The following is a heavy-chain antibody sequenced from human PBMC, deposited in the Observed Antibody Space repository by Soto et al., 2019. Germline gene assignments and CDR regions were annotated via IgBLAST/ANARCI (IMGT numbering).Heavy chain of an antibody. V-gene: IGHV4-34*02. D-gene: IGHD5-12*01. CDR3: ARGRWLRQSFDY. CDR2: INHSGST. J-gene: IGHJ4*02. Sequence: QVQLEQWGAGLLKPSETLSLTCAVYGGSFSGYYWSWIRQPPGKGLEWIGEINHSGSTNYNPSLKSRXTTXVXTSKNQFSLTLYSVTAADTAVYYCARGRWLRQSFDYWGQGTLVTVSS. CDR1: GGSFSGYY.